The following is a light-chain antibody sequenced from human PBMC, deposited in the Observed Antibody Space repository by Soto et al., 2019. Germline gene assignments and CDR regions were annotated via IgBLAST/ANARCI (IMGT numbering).Light chain of an antibody. CDR2: GAS. J-gene: IGKJ1*01. CDR1: QSVSSSY. Sequence: EIVLTQSPGTLSLSPGERATLSCRASQSVSSSYLAWYQQKPGQAPRLLIYGASSRATGIPDRFSGSGSGTDFTLTISRLEPEDFAVYYWQHRKFGQGTKVDIK. V-gene: IGKV3-20*01. CDR3: QHRK.